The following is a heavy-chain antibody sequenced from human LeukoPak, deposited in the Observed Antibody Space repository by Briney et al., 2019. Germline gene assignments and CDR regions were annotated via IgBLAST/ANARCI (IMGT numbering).Heavy chain of an antibody. J-gene: IGHJ5*02. CDR2: IYASGNS. D-gene: IGHD2-15*01. CDR1: GGSISSDTYY. CDR3: AGTRRYCSGGSCYNWFDP. V-gene: IGHV4-61*02. Sequence: SQTLSLTCTVSGGSISSDTYYWSWIRQPAGKGLEWIGRIYASGNSNYNASLKSRVTISIDTSKNQFSLRLSSVIAADTAVYYCAGTRRYCSGGSCYNWFDPWGQGTQVTVSS.